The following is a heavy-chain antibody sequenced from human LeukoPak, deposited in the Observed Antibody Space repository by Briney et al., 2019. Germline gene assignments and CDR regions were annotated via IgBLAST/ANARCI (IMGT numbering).Heavy chain of an antibody. CDR3: AKEKVGGYSETWSGLFDS. Sequence: PGGSLRLSCTASGFTFSDYGMDWVRQAPGKGLEWAAFIHKDGITKYFADSVKGRFSISRDNSKNTLYLQMNSLRVDDTAVYYCAKEKVGGYSETWSGLFDSWGQGTLVTVSS. V-gene: IGHV3-30*02. CDR2: IHKDGITK. D-gene: IGHD1-26*01. J-gene: IGHJ5*01. CDR1: GFTFSDYG.